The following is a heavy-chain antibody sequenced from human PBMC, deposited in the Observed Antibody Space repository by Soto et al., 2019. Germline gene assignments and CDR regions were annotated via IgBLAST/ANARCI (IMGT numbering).Heavy chain of an antibody. CDR2: ISYDGSNK. Sequence: QVQLVESGGGVVQPGRSLRLSCAASGFTFSSYGMHWVRQAPGKGLEWVALISYDGSNKYYVDSGKGRFTISRDNSKNTLFLQMNSLRAGDTAVYYCAKDRLRGGFLTTATTNGMDVWGQGTTVTVSS. D-gene: IGHD1-26*01. CDR3: AKDRLRGGFLTTATTNGMDV. V-gene: IGHV3-30*18. J-gene: IGHJ6*02. CDR1: GFTFSSYG.